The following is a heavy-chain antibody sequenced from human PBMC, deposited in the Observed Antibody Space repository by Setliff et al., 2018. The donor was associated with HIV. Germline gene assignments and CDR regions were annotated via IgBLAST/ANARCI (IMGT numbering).Heavy chain of an antibody. D-gene: IGHD5-18*01. CDR2: INAGTGNT. CDR1: GYRFTGFA. Sequence: ASVKVSCKASGYRFTGFAIYWVRQAPGQRFEWMGWINAGTGNTKYSQKFQDRVTISRDIHANTAYMELSSLRSEDTAIYYCARSLREYSYGSPDYWGPGTLVTVSS. CDR3: ARSLREYSYGSPDY. V-gene: IGHV1-3*01. J-gene: IGHJ4*02.